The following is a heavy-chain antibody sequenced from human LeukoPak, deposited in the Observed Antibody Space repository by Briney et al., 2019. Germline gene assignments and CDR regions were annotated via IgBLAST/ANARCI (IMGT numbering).Heavy chain of an antibody. CDR2: INHSGST. D-gene: IGHD6-19*01. Sequence: SETLSLTCAVYGGPFSGYYWSWIRQPPGKGLEWIGEINHSGSTNYNPSLKSRVTISVDTSKNQFSLKLSSVTAADTAVYYCARCKGTVAGSDCWGQGTLVTVSS. V-gene: IGHV4-34*01. J-gene: IGHJ4*02. CDR3: ARCKGTVAGSDC. CDR1: GGPFSGYY.